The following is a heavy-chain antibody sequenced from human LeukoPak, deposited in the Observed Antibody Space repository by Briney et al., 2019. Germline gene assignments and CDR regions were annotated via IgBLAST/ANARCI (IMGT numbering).Heavy chain of an antibody. D-gene: IGHD3-16*01. Sequence: AASVTVSCKASGYTFISYDIDWVRQVTGQGLEWMGWMSPKSGNTDYAQKFKGRVTMTRNTSINTAYLELSSLTSDDTAVYFCARGVGGLGNMDVWGKGTTVIISS. V-gene: IGHV1-8*01. J-gene: IGHJ6*03. CDR3: ARGVGGLGNMDV. CDR1: GYTFISYD. CDR2: MSPKSGNT.